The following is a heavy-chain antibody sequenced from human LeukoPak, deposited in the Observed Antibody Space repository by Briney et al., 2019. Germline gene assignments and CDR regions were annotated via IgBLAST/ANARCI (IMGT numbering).Heavy chain of an antibody. CDR1: GDSISGYY. Sequence: SETLSLTCTVSGDSISGYYWTWIRQPPGKGLEWIGYIYYSGSINYNPSLKSRLTISVDTSKNQFSLKLSSVTAADTAVYYCARLRDNYFPDYWGQGTLVTVSS. V-gene: IGHV4-59*01. CDR3: ARLRDNYFPDY. J-gene: IGHJ4*02. CDR2: IYYSGSI. D-gene: IGHD2/OR15-2a*01.